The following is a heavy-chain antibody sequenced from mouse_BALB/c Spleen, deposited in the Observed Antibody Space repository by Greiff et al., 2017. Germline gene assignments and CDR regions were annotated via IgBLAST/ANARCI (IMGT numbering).Heavy chain of an antibody. CDR1: GYSITSDYA. Sequence: QLKQSGPGLVKPSQSLSLTCTVTGYSITSDYAWNWIRQFPGNKLEWMGYISYSGSTSYNPSLKSRISITRDTSKNQFFLQLNSVTTEDTATYYCARSAPYYYGSLPWFAYWGQGTLVTVSA. J-gene: IGHJ3*01. D-gene: IGHD1-1*01. CDR3: ARSAPYYYGSLPWFAY. V-gene: IGHV3-2*02. CDR2: ISYSGST.